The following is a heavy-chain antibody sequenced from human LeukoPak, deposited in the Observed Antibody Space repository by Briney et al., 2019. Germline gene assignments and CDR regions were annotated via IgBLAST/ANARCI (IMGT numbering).Heavy chain of an antibody. D-gene: IGHD6-6*01. CDR2: INHSGST. CDR1: GGSFSGYY. J-gene: IGHJ4*02. Sequence: SEALSLTCAVYGGSFSGYYWSWIRQPPGKGLEWIGEINHSGSTNYNPSLKSRVTISVDTSKNQFSLKLSSVTAADTAVYYCARVRGIAARVWGQGTLVTVSS. V-gene: IGHV4-34*01. CDR3: ARVRGIAARV.